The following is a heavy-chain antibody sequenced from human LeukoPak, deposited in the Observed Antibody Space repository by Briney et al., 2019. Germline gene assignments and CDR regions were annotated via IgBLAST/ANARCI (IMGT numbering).Heavy chain of an antibody. D-gene: IGHD3-3*01. CDR2: ISTYNGNT. Sequence: ASVKVSCKASGYTFTSYGISWVRQAPGQGLEWMGWISTYNGNTDYAQKLQGRVTMTTDTSTSTAYMELRSLRSDDTAVYYCARAIFGVPNFDYWGQGTLVTVSS. CDR1: GYTFTSYG. J-gene: IGHJ4*02. V-gene: IGHV1-18*01. CDR3: ARAIFGVPNFDY.